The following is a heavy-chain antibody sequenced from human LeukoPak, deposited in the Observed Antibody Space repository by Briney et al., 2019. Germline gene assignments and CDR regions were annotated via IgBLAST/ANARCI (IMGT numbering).Heavy chain of an antibody. Sequence: QPGGSLRLSCAASGFTVSSNYMSWVRQAPGKGLEWVSVIYSGGYTYYADSVKGRFTISRDNSKNTLYLQMSSLRAEDTAVYYCARDLSGLAGYTYGRGIDYWGQGTLVTVSS. CDR1: GFTVSSNY. J-gene: IGHJ4*02. D-gene: IGHD5-18*01. CDR3: ARDLSGLAGYTYGRGIDY. V-gene: IGHV3-53*01. CDR2: IYSGGYT.